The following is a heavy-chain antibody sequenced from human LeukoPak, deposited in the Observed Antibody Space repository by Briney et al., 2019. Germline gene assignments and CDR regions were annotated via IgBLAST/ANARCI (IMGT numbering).Heavy chain of an antibody. CDR1: GFTFGSYS. CDR3: ARDMELGARVVAY. D-gene: IGHD1-26*01. V-gene: IGHV3-21*01. Sequence: KPGGSLRLSCAASGFTFGSYSMNWVRQAPGKGLEWVSSISSSSSYIYYADSVKGRFTISRDNAKNSLYLQMNSLRAEDTAVYYCARDMELGARVVAYWGQGTLVTVSS. J-gene: IGHJ4*02. CDR2: ISSSSSYI.